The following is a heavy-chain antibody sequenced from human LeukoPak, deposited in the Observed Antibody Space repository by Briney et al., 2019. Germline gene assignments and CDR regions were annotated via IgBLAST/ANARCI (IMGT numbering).Heavy chain of an antibody. J-gene: IGHJ4*02. CDR3: AATPSYSSGWSYDY. Sequence: ASVKVSCRASGGTFSSYDINWVRQATGQGLEWMGWMNPNSGNTGYAQKFQGRVTMTRNTSISTAYMELSSLRSEDTAVYYCAATPSYSSGWSYDYWGQGTLVTVSS. CDR2: MNPNSGNT. V-gene: IGHV1-8*02. D-gene: IGHD6-19*01. CDR1: GGTFSSYD.